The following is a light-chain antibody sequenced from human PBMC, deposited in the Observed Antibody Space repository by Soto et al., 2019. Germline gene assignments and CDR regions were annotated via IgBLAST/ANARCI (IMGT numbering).Light chain of an antibody. CDR3: VAWDDSLNGPA. Sequence: QAVVTQPPSASGTPGQRVTISCSGSRSNIGDNTVNWYQQLPGTAPKLLIYNSNQRPSGVPDRFSGSKSGTSASLAISGLQSEDEADYYCVAWDDSLNGPAFGGGTKLTVL. CDR1: RSNIGDNT. CDR2: NSN. J-gene: IGLJ2*01. V-gene: IGLV1-44*01.